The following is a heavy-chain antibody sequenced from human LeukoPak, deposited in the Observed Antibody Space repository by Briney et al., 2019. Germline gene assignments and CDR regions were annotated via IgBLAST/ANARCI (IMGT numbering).Heavy chain of an antibody. Sequence: ASVKVSCKASGYTFTSYDINWVRQATGQGLEWMGWMNPNSGNTGYAQKFQGRVTMTRNTSISTAYMELSSLRSEDTAVYYCARVLAAGADFWSGYSYYXXGMDVWGQXTTVTVSS. CDR1: GYTFTSYD. CDR2: MNPNSGNT. D-gene: IGHD3-3*01. CDR3: ARVLAAGADFWSGYSYYXXGMDV. J-gene: IGHJ6*02. V-gene: IGHV1-8*01.